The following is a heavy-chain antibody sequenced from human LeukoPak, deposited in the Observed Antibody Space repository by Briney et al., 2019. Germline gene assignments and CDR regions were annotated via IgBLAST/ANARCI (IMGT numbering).Heavy chain of an antibody. CDR2: ISFDGSNQ. V-gene: IGHV3-30*18. CDR1: GFTFKSHH. J-gene: IGHJ6*02. Sequence: GSLRLSCAASGFTFKSHHMSWVRQAPGKGLDWVAVISFDGSNQYYADSVRGRFTISRDNSKNTLSLQMNSLTAEDTALYHCAKDDGRTLNPYYYYNALDVWGQGTTVTVSS. CDR3: AKDDGRTLNPYYYYNALDV. D-gene: IGHD1-14*01.